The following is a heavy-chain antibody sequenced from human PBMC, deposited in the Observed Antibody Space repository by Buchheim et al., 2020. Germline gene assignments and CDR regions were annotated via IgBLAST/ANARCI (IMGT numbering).Heavy chain of an antibody. CDR2: IRYDGSNK. D-gene: IGHD2-8*01. Sequence: QVQLVESGGGVVQPGRSLRLSCAASGFTFSSYGMHWVRQAPGKGLEWVAFIRYDGSNKYYADSVKGRFTISRDNSKNTLYLQMNSLRAEDTAVYYYAKDFDFCTNGVCYDPFFDYWGQGTL. CDR1: GFTFSSYG. CDR3: AKDFDFCTNGVCYDPFFDY. V-gene: IGHV3-30*02. J-gene: IGHJ4*02.